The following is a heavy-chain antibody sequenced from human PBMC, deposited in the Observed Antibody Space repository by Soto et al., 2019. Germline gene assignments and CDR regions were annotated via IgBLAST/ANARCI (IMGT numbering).Heavy chain of an antibody. CDR2: IGSSGST. CDR1: GFTFSNYA. Sequence: EVQLLESGGGLEQPGGSLRLSCAASGFTFSNYAMSWVRQGPGKGLEWVSTIGSSGSTQYADAVKGRFTISRDNSKDTVYLQMNSLRAEDTAVYYCASRGRFYMDVCGKGTTVTVSS. V-gene: IGHV3-23*01. J-gene: IGHJ6*03. D-gene: IGHD3-16*01. CDR3: ASRGRFYMDV.